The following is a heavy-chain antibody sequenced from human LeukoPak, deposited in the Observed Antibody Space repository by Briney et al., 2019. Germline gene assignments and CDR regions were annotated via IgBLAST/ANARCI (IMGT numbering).Heavy chain of an antibody. D-gene: IGHD3-22*01. V-gene: IGHV1-18*01. CDR2: ISAYNGNT. CDR3: ARGSVVADYYYYYMDV. CDR1: GYTFTIYG. J-gene: IGHJ6*03. Sequence: GASVTVSFTASGYTFTIYGISWVRQAQGQGSEGMGWISAYNGNTNYAQKLQGRVTMTTDTSTSTAYMELRSLRSDDTAVYYCARGSVVADYYYYYMDVWGKGTTVTVSS.